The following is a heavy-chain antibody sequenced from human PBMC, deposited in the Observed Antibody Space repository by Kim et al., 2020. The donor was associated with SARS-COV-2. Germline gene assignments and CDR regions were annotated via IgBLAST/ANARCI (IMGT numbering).Heavy chain of an antibody. V-gene: IGHV4-31*03. CDR3: ASLEVRGVIIAGYYYYGMDV. CDR1: GGSISSGGYY. Sequence: SETLSLTCTVSGGSISSGGYYWSWIRQHPGKGLEWIGYIYYSGSTYYNPSLKSRVTISVDTSKNQFSLKLSSVTAADTAVYYCASLEVRGVIIAGYYYYGMDVWGQGTTVTVSS. CDR2: IYYSGST. J-gene: IGHJ6*02. D-gene: IGHD3-10*01.